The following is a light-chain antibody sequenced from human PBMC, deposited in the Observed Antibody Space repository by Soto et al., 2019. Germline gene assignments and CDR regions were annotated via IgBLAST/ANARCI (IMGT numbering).Light chain of an antibody. CDR1: QSVKTY. CDR2: AVS. Sequence: DIQMTQSPSSLSASVGDRVTISCRASQSVKTYLNWYQQKPGKAPKALIYAVSSLQSGVPSRFSGSGSGTDFTLTGSGLQPEDFGTYVCQHSDSPPLTFGGGTTVEIK. V-gene: IGKV1-39*01. CDR3: QHSDSPPLT. J-gene: IGKJ4*01.